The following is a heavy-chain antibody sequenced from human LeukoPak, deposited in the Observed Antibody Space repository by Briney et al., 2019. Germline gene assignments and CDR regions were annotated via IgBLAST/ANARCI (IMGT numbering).Heavy chain of an antibody. V-gene: IGHV4-59*05. D-gene: IGHD2-15*01. J-gene: IGHJ3*02. CDR1: GFTVSSNY. CDR3: ARWSYGALDI. CDR2: IYHSGST. Sequence: SGGSLRLSCAASGFTVSSNYMSWVRQAPGKGLEWIGIIYHSGSTHYNPSLKSRVTISVDTSNNQFSLKLNSVTAADTAVYYCARWSYGALDIWGQGTMVTVSS.